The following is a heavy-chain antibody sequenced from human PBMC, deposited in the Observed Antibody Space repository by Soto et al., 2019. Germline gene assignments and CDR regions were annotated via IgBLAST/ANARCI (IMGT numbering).Heavy chain of an antibody. J-gene: IGHJ5*02. CDR1: GYTFTDYH. CDR2: INANNGGA. D-gene: IGHD6-25*01. V-gene: IGHV1-2*02. Sequence: ASVKVSCEASGYTFTDYHIHWVRQAPGQGLEFMGWINANNGGAGSAQQFQGRVTVTRDTSTTTVYMELSNLRSDDTAVYYCAREGGSETLQPSYNWFDTWGQGTMLTVSS. CDR3: AREGGSETLQPSYNWFDT.